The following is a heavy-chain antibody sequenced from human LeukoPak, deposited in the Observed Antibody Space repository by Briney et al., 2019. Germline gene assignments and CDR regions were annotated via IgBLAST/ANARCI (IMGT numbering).Heavy chain of an antibody. Sequence: PGGSLRLSCAASGFTFTNCWMSWVRQAPGEGLEWVANIKEDGSEKSYVDSVKGRFTISRDNAKNSLYLQMNSLRAEDTAVYYCARGGSYRFDYWGQGTLVTVSS. J-gene: IGHJ4*02. D-gene: IGHD1-26*01. CDR2: IKEDGSEK. CDR1: GFTFTNCW. V-gene: IGHV3-7*01. CDR3: ARGGSYRFDY.